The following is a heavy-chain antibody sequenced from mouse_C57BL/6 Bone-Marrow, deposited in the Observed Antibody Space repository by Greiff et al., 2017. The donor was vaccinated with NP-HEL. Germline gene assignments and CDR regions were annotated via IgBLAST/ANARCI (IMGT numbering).Heavy chain of an antibody. V-gene: IGHV5-16*01. CDR1: GFTFSDYY. Sequence: EVKLMESEGGLVQPGSSMKLSCTASGFTFSDYYMAWVRQVPEKGLEWVANINYDGSSTYYLDSLQSRFIISRDNAKNILYLQMSSLKSEDTATYYCARALYYGSSFYYFDYWGQGTTLTVSS. J-gene: IGHJ2*01. D-gene: IGHD1-1*01. CDR2: INYDGSST. CDR3: ARALYYGSSFYYFDY.